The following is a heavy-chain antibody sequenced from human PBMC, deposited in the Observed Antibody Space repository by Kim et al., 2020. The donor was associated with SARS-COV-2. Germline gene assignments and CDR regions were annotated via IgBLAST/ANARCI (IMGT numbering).Heavy chain of an antibody. CDR1: GFIFSDHH. V-gene: IGHV3-72*01. CDR3: SRSPRGKGPCDM. D-gene: IGHD3-10*01. CDR2: IRNKANGYTT. J-gene: IGHJ3*02. Sequence: GGSLRLSCAASGFIFSDHHMDWVRQAPGKGLEWVGRIRNKANGYTTEYAASVKGRFTVSRDESKNALYLQMNTLKTEDTAVYYCSRSPRGKGPCDMWGQG.